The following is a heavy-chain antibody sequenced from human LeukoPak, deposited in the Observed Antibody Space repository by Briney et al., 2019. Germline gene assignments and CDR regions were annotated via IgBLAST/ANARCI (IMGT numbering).Heavy chain of an antibody. J-gene: IGHJ4*02. CDR1: GFTFSSYA. CDR3: AKGGSDYDDHGYSFDY. V-gene: IGHV3-23*01. D-gene: IGHD1-26*01. CDR2: ISGGGETT. Sequence: PGGSLRLSCAASGFTFSSYAMNWVRQAPGKGLEWVSSISGGGETTYYADSAKGRFTISRDNSKNTLYLQMNSLRAEDTAVYYCAKGGSDYDDHGYSFDYWGQGALVTVSS.